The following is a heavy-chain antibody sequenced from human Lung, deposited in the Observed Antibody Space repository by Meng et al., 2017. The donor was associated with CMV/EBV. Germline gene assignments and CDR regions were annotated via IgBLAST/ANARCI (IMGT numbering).Heavy chain of an antibody. J-gene: IGHJ5*02. CDR2: IIPFLPIA. V-gene: IGHV1-69*04. CDR1: AGTFSSYS. CDR3: ATEPDCSSTSCPFHL. Sequence: SXXVSXKASAGTFSSYSINWVRQAPGQGLEWMGRIIPFLPIANYPQKFQGRLTITADKSTTTAYLELSSLRSEDTAIYYCATEPDCSSTSCPFHLWGQGTLVTVSS. D-gene: IGHD2-2*01.